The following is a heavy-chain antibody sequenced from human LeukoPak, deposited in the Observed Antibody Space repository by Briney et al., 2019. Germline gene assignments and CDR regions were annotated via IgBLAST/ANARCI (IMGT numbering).Heavy chain of an antibody. CDR2: ISSSGSTI. J-gene: IGHJ6*03. CDR1: GFTFSSYS. V-gene: IGHV3-48*04. CDR3: AREGIAVAGTGDYYYYYYMDV. Sequence: GGSLRLSCAASGFTFSSYSMHWVRQAPGKGLEWVSYISSSGSTIYYADSVKGRFTISRDNAKNSLYLQMNSLRAEDTAVYYCAREGIAVAGTGDYYYYYYMDVWGKGTTVTVSS. D-gene: IGHD6-19*01.